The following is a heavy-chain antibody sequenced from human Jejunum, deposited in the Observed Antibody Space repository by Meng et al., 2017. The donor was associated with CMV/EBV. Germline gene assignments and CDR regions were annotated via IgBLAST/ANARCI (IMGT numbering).Heavy chain of an antibody. J-gene: IGHJ4*02. CDR2: IYGDPRAT. D-gene: IGHD1-14*01. V-gene: IGHV3-23*03. CDR3: AKDKTPDGLFNFDF. Sequence: GFTFRGDSISWVRQAPGRGPEWVGIIYGDPRATYYADSVRGRVTISRDDSKNTVYLQMNSLRADDTAMYYCAKDKTPDGLFNFDFWGQGTRVTVSS. CDR1: GFTFRGDS.